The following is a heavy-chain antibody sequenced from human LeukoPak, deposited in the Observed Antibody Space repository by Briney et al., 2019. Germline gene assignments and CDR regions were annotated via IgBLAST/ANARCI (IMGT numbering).Heavy chain of an antibody. CDR3: ARQGADSSGLLLV. CDR2: IYYSGST. V-gene: IGHV4-59*08. J-gene: IGHJ4*02. Sequence: SETLSLTCTVSGGSISSYYWSWIRQPSGKGLEWIGYIYYSGSTNYNPSLKSRVTISVDTSKNQFSLKLSSVTAADTAVYYCARQGADSSGLLLVWGQGTLVTVSS. D-gene: IGHD3-22*01. CDR1: GGSISSYY.